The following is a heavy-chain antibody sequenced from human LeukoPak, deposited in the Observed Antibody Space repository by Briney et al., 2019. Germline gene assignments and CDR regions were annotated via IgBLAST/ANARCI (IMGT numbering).Heavy chain of an antibody. CDR2: ISYDGSNK. Sequence: GGSLRLSCAASGFTFSSYAMHWVRQAPGKGLEWVAVISYDGSNKYYADSVKGRFTISRDNSKNTLYLQMNSLRAEDTGVYYCARELRYLSSYYDSSGYDYWGQGTLVTVSS. D-gene: IGHD3-22*01. CDR3: ARELRYLSSYYDSSGYDY. CDR1: GFTFSSYA. V-gene: IGHV3-30-3*01. J-gene: IGHJ4*02.